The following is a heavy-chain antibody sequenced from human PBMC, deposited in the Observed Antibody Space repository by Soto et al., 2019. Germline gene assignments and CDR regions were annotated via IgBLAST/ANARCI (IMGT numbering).Heavy chain of an antibody. CDR2: IYSGGST. CDR1: GFTVSSNY. Sequence: EVQLVETGGGLIQPGGSLRLSCAASGFTVSSNYMSWVRQAQGKGLEWVSVIYSGGSTYYADSVKGRFTISRDNSKNTLYLQMNSLRAEDTAVYYCASKPGRYSYYYYGMDVWGQGTTVTVSS. V-gene: IGHV3-53*02. D-gene: IGHD5-18*01. J-gene: IGHJ6*02. CDR3: ASKPGRYSYYYYGMDV.